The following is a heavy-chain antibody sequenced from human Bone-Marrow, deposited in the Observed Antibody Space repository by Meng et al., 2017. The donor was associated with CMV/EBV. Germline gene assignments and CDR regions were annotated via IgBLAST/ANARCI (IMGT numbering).Heavy chain of an antibody. J-gene: IGHJ4*02. CDR1: GFTFSSYW. Sequence: SCAASGFTFSSYWMSWVRQAPGKGLEWVANIKQDGSEKYYVDSVKGRFTISRDNAKNSLYLQMNSLRAEDTAVYYCATYYYDSSGYYLTDKNDYWGQGTLVTVSS. V-gene: IGHV3-7*01. D-gene: IGHD3-22*01. CDR3: ATYYYDSSGYYLTDKNDY. CDR2: IKQDGSEK.